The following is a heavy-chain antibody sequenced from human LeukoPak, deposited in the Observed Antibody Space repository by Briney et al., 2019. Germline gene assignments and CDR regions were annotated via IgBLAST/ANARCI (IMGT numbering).Heavy chain of an antibody. CDR2: MNPNSGNT. V-gene: IGHV1-8*03. Sequence: ASVKVSCKASGYMFTSYDINWVRQAAGQGLEWLAWMNPNSGNTGYAQKFQGRVTITRNTSVSTAYMELSSLRSEDTAVYYCARARGFYLNDAFDIWGQGTIVTVSS. CDR3: ARARGFYLNDAFDI. D-gene: IGHD6-25*01. CDR1: GYMFTSYD. J-gene: IGHJ3*02.